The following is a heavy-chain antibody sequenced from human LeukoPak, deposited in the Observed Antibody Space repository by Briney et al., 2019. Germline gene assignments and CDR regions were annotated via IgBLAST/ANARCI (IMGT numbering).Heavy chain of an antibody. CDR3: ARHRTSGWGLDY. J-gene: IGHJ4*02. V-gene: IGHV4-61*05. CDR1: GGSISSTGYY. Sequence: SETLSLACTVSGGSISSTGYYWSWIRQPPGKGLEWIGYLYYSGSTNYNPSLKSRVTISVDTSKNQFSLKLSSVTAADSAVYYCARHRTSGWGLDYWGQGTLVTVSS. CDR2: LYYSGST. D-gene: IGHD6-19*01.